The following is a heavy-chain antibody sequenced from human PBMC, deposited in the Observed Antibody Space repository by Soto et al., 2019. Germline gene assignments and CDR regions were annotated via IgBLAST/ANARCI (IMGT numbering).Heavy chain of an antibody. CDR3: ARDLRAAGRPGMDV. D-gene: IGHD6-13*01. J-gene: IGHJ6*02. CDR2: IIPIVGTG. CDR1: GGSFSSYA. Sequence: QVQLVQSGAEVKKPGSSVKVSCKASGGSFSSYAISWVRQAPGQGLEWMGGIIPIVGTGNYAQNFQGRVTITADESTSTAYMELSSLRAEDTAMCYCARDLRAAGRPGMDVWGQGTTVNVS. V-gene: IGHV1-69*01.